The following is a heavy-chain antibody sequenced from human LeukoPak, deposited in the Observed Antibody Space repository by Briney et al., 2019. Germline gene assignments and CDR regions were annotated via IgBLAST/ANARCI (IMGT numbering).Heavy chain of an antibody. J-gene: IGHJ4*02. Sequence: PGGSLRLSCAASGFTFDDYAMHWVRQAPGKGLEWVSGISWNSGSIGYADSVKGRFTISRDNAKNSLYLQMNSLRAEDTALYYCAKDNEAIAAAGIRSWGQGTLVTVSS. V-gene: IGHV3-9*01. D-gene: IGHD6-13*01. CDR2: ISWNSGSI. CDR1: GFTFDDYA. CDR3: AKDNEAIAAAGIRS.